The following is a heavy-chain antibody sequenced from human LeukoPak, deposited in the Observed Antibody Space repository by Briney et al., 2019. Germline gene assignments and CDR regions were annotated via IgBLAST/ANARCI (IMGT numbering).Heavy chain of an antibody. V-gene: IGHV3-7*01. CDR3: ARGTLFPGYSSGWYPAH. CDR2: IKQDGSEK. Sequence: GGSLRLSCAASGFTFSSYWMSWVRQAPGKGLEWVANIKQDGSEKYYVDSVKGRFTISRDNAKNSLYLQVNSLRAGDTAVYYCARGTLFPGYSSGWYPAHWGQGTLVTVSS. J-gene: IGHJ4*02. CDR1: GFTFSSYW. D-gene: IGHD6-19*01.